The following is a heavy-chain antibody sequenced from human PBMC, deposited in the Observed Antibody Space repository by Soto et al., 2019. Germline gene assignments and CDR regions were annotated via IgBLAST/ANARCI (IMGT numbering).Heavy chain of an antibody. D-gene: IGHD3-3*01. V-gene: IGHV3-23*01. CDR1: GFTFSNYA. CDR2: ISDSGRST. J-gene: IGHJ6*03. Sequence: EVQLLESGGGLVQPGGSLRLSCAASGFTFSNYAMSWARQAPGKGLEWVSGISDSGRSTYYADSVKGRFTISRDNSKNTLYLQMNSLRAEDTAVYYCAKKRIFGDYYYYMDVWGKGTTVTVSS. CDR3: AKKRIFGDYYYYMDV.